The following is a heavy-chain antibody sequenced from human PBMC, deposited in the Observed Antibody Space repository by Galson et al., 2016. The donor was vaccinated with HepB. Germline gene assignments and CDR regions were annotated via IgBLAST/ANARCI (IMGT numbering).Heavy chain of an antibody. CDR2: INSDGSST. J-gene: IGHJ6*02. Sequence: GLVWVSRINSDGSSTSYADSVKGRFTISRDNAKNTLYLQMNSLRAEDTAVYYCAKAYGSGSSFYYYYGMDVWGQGTTVTVSS. CDR3: AKAYGSGSSFYYYYGMDV. D-gene: IGHD3-10*01. V-gene: IGHV3-74*01.